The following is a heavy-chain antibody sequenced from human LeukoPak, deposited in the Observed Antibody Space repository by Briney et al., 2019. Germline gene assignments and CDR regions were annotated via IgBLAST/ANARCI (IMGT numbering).Heavy chain of an antibody. CDR2: ISGSGDST. Sequence: RGSLRLSCAASGFPFSSYAMSWVRQAPGKGLEWVSAISGSGDSTYYADSVKGRFTISRDNSKNTLYLQMNSLRAEDTAVYYCVKLVGVGELFWGHFLEDFWGQGTLVTVSS. CDR1: GFPFSSYA. D-gene: IGHD3-10*01. CDR3: VKLVGVGELFWGHFLEDF. V-gene: IGHV3-23*01. J-gene: IGHJ4*02.